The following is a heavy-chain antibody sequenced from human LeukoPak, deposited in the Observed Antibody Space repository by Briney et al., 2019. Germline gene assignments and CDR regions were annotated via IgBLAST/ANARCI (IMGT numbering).Heavy chain of an antibody. CDR2: INPNSGGT. J-gene: IGHJ5*02. CDR1: GYTFTGYY. Sequence: ASVKVSCKASGYTFTGYYMHWVRQAPGQGLEWMGWINPNSGGTNYAQKFQGRVTMTRDTSISTAYMELSRLRSDDTAVYYCASASPYSSGWYVSTPDWFDPWGQGTLVTVSS. CDR3: ASASPYSSGWYVSTPDWFDP. V-gene: IGHV1-2*02. D-gene: IGHD6-19*01.